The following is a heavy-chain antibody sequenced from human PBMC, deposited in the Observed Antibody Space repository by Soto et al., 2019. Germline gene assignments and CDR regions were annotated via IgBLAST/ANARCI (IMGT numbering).Heavy chain of an antibody. V-gene: IGHV4-4*07. Sequence: TLSLTCTVSGGSINTFYWSWVRQPAGKGLEWIGRIFSSGSTSFNPSLESRVAMSVDTSKNHFSLNLSSVTAADMAVYYCAREGSYSAYNFDHGIQLWSFDFWGQGALVTVSS. CDR3: AREGSYSAYNFDHGIQLWSFDF. CDR2: IFSSGST. D-gene: IGHD5-12*01. CDR1: GGSINTFY. J-gene: IGHJ4*02.